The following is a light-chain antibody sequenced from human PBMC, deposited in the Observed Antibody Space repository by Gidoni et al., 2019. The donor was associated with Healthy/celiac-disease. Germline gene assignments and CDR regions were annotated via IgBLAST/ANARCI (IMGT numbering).Light chain of an antibody. Sequence: TITCRSSQSISSNLNWYQQKLGKVTKILIYAASSLQRGVPSRFSGSGSGTDFTLTISSLQPEDFATYYCQQCYSTPFTFGPGTKVDIK. J-gene: IGKJ3*01. V-gene: IGKV1-39*01. CDR1: QSISSN. CDR2: AAS. CDR3: QQCYSTPFT.